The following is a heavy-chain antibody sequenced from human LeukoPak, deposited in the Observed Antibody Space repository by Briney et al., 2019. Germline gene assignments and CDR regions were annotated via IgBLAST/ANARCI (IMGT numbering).Heavy chain of an antibody. Sequence: GESLKISCKGSGYSFTSYWISLVRQMPGKGLEWMGRIDPSDSYTNYSPSFQGHVTISADKSISTAYLQWSSLKASDTAMYYCARHVEYYYGMDVWGQGTTVTVSS. CDR2: IDPSDSYT. D-gene: IGHD2-21*01. J-gene: IGHJ6*02. V-gene: IGHV5-10-1*01. CDR1: GYSFTSYW. CDR3: ARHVEYYYGMDV.